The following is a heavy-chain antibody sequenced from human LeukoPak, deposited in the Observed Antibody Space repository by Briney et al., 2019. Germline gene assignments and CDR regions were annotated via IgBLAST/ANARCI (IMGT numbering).Heavy chain of an antibody. CDR3: ARERVGYDFWSGYRTNWFDP. D-gene: IGHD3-3*01. Sequence: GGSLKLSCTASGGTFSSYAISWVRQVPGQGLEWMGAISPIFGRANYAHTVQGRVTITTDKSTSTVYMELRSLRAEDTAVYYCARERVGYDFWSGYRTNWFDPWGQGTLVTVSS. V-gene: IGHV1-69*05. CDR2: ISPIFGRA. J-gene: IGHJ5*02. CDR1: GGTFSSYA.